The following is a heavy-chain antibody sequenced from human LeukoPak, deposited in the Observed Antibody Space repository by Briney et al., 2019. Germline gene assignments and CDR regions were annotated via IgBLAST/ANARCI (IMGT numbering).Heavy chain of an antibody. Sequence: SETLSLTCTVSGGSISRYYWSWIRQPPGKGLEWIGYIYYSGSTNYNPSLKSRVTISVDTSKNQFSLKLSSVTAADTAVYYCAREAVAGDVLFDYWGQGTLVTVSS. CDR3: AREAVAGDVLFDY. CDR1: GGSISRYY. J-gene: IGHJ4*02. D-gene: IGHD6-19*01. CDR2: IYYSGST. V-gene: IGHV4-59*01.